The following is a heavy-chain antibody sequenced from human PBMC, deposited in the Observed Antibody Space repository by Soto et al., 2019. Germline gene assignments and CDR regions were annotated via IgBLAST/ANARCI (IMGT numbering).Heavy chain of an antibody. CDR3: ARDARDGSGMS. V-gene: IGHV1-18*01. CDR1: GYTFTSYG. D-gene: IGHD3-10*01. CDR2: ISPNNGNT. J-gene: IGHJ4*02. Sequence: QVQLVQSGAEVKKPGASVKVSCKASGYTFTSYGISWVRQAPGQGLEWMGWISPNNGNTHYAQKLQGRDTMTTDTSTSTAYMELRRLRSDDTAVSYCARDARDGSGMSWGQGTLVTVSS.